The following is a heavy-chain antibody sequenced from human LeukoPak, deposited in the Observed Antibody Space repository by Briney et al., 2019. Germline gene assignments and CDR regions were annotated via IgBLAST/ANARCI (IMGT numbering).Heavy chain of an antibody. D-gene: IGHD2-2*01. CDR2: ISSSSSYI. J-gene: IGHJ4*02. V-gene: IGHV3-21*01. CDR1: GFTFSSYS. CDR3: ARDPCSSTSCYLDFDY. Sequence: GGSLRLSCAASGFTFSSYSMNWVRQAPGKGLEWVSSISSSSSYIYYADSVKGRFTISRDNAKNSLYLQMNSLRAEDTAVYCCARDPCSSTSCYLDFDYWGQGTLVTVSS.